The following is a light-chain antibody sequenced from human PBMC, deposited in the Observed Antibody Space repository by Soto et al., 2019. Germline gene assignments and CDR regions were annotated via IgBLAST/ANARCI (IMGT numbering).Light chain of an antibody. J-gene: IGKJ3*01. CDR3: QQYNKLPLT. V-gene: IGKV3-15*01. CDR2: TTS. CDR1: QSFSSD. Sequence: DIVMTQSPSTLSASPGERATISCRASQSFSSDLAWYQHKPGQAPRLLIYTTSTRATGVPARFSGSGSGTEFTLTISSLQSEDFAVYYCQQYNKLPLTFGRGTKVEIK.